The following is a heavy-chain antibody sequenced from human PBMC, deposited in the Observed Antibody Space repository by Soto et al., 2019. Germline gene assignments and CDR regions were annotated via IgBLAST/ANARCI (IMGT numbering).Heavy chain of an antibody. J-gene: IGHJ4*02. CDR3: VTSGNGPAATKSIWVWLFRLDY. Sequence: GASVQVSCKASGGTFSSYAISWVRQAPGQGLEWMGGIIPIFGTANYAQKFQGRVTITADKSTSTAYMELSSLRSEDTAVYYCVTSGNGPAATKSIWVWLFRLDYWGQGTLVTVSS. V-gene: IGHV1-69*06. D-gene: IGHD2-2*01. CDR2: IIPIFGTA. CDR1: GGTFSSYA.